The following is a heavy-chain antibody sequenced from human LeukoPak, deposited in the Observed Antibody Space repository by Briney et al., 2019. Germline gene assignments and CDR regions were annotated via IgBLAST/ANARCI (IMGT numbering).Heavy chain of an antibody. CDR3: VIWGDYDVLTGYYVPDY. D-gene: IGHD3-9*01. CDR2: ITGSGINR. CDR1: GFTFSNYA. J-gene: IGHJ4*02. V-gene: IGHV3-23*01. Sequence: GASLRLSCVASGFTFSNYAMSWVRQAPGKGLEWVSAITGSGINRYYADSLKGRFTTSRDNSKNTVFLQMNSLRHEDTAIYYCVIWGDYDVLTGYYVPDYWGQGTLVTVAS.